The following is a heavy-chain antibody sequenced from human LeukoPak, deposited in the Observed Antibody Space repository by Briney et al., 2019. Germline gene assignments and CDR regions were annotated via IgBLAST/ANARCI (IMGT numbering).Heavy chain of an antibody. J-gene: IGHJ5*02. CDR1: GFTFSSYW. V-gene: IGHV3-7*01. D-gene: IGHD6-13*01. Sequence: GGSLRLSCAASGFTFSSYWMSWVRQAPGKGLEWVANIKQDGGEKYYVDSVKGRFTISRDNAKNSLYLQMNSLRAEDTAVYYCAREAYGSSWLNWFDPWGQGTLVTVSS. CDR3: AREAYGSSWLNWFDP. CDR2: IKQDGGEK.